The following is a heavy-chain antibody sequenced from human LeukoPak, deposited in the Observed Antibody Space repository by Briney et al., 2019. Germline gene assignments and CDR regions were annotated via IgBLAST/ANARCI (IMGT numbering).Heavy chain of an antibody. J-gene: IGHJ4*02. D-gene: IGHD3-10*01. CDR2: ISYDGRNK. CDR3: ARGGRDDYGSGSYRDFDY. V-gene: IGHV3-30*03. Sequence: GGSLRLSCAASGFTFNNYGMHWVRQAPGKGLEWVAVISYDGRNKHYPDSVKGRFTISRDISTDTLWLQMDSLRTEDTAVYYCARGGRDDYGSGSYRDFDYWGQGILVTVSS. CDR1: GFTFNNYG.